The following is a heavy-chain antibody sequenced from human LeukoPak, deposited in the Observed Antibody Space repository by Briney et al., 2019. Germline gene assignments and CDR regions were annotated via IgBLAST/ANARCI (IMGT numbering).Heavy chain of an antibody. CDR1: GGSFSGYY. D-gene: IGHD6-13*01. CDR2: INHSGST. J-gene: IGHJ5*02. Sequence: SETLSLTCAVYGGSFSGYYWSWIRQPPGKGLEWIGEINHSGSTNYNPSLKSRVTISVDTSKNQFSLKLSSVTAADTAVYYCARVSYSSYSSSWGTWFDPWGQGTLVTVSS. CDR3: ARVSYSSYSSSWGTWFDP. V-gene: IGHV4-34*01.